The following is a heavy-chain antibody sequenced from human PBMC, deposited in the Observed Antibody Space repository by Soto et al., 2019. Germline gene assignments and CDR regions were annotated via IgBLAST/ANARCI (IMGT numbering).Heavy chain of an antibody. V-gene: IGHV4-4*02. Sequence: SETLSLTCAVSGGSISSSNWWSWVRQPPGKGLEWIGEIYHSGSTNYNPPLKSRGTISVDKSKNQFSLKLSSVTAADTAVYYCARDKSDYDIVTGYSPGRAFDIWGQGTMVT. J-gene: IGHJ3*02. CDR2: IYHSGST. CDR3: ARDKSDYDIVTGYSPGRAFDI. D-gene: IGHD3-9*01. CDR1: GGSISSSNW.